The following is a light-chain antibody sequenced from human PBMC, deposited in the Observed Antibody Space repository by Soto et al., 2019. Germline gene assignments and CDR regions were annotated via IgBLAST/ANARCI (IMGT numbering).Light chain of an antibody. J-gene: IGKJ3*01. CDR3: QQSYSTPFT. Sequence: DIQMTQSPSSLSASVGDSVTITCRASQSISNYLNGYQQKPGKAPKLLVYAASSMHSGVPSKFSGSGSGTDFTLTISSLQPEDFATYYCQQSYSTPFTFGPGTKVDIK. V-gene: IGKV1-39*01. CDR1: QSISNY. CDR2: AAS.